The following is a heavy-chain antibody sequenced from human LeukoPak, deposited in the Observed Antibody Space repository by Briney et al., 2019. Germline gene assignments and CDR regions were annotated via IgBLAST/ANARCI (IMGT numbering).Heavy chain of an antibody. CDR2: IYSGGST. V-gene: IGHV3-53*05. Sequence: PGGSLRLSCAASGFTVSSNYMSWVRQAPGKGLEWVSVIYSGGSTYYADSVKGRFTTSRDNSKNTLYLQMNSLRAEDTAVYYCAKEEGSVGYYYGSGSYPNDYWGQGTLVTVSS. J-gene: IGHJ4*02. CDR1: GFTVSSNY. CDR3: AKEEGSVGYYYGSGSYPNDY. D-gene: IGHD3-10*01.